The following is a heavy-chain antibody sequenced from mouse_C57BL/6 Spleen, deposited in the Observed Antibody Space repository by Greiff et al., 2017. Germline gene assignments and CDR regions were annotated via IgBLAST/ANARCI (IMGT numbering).Heavy chain of an antibody. J-gene: IGHJ3*01. CDR3: ARSRGYDGAWFAD. D-gene: IGHD2-2*01. CDR2: IHPNSGST. Sequence: QVQLQQPGAELVKPGASVKLSCKASGYTFTSYWMHWVKQRPGQGLEWIGMIHPNSGSTNYNEKFKSEATLTVDKSSSTAYMQLSSLTSEGSAVYYCARSRGYDGAWFADWGQGTLVTVSA. V-gene: IGHV1-64*01. CDR1: GYTFTSYW.